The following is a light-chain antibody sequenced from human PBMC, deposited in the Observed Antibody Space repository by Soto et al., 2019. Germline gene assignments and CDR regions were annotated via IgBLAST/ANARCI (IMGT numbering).Light chain of an antibody. J-gene: IGKJ5*01. V-gene: IGKV3-15*01. CDR1: QSVSSD. Sequence: DIVMTQSPATLSVSPGERATLSCRASQSVSSDLLAWYQLKPGQAPRLLTSAGSTRATGVPARFSGSGSGTEFTLTLSSLHSEDVAVYCCLQYNDWPGILGEGTRVDLK. CDR2: AGS. CDR3: LQYNDWPGI.